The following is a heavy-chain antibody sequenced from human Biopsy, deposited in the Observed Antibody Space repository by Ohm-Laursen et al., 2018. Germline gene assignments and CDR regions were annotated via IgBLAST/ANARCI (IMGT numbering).Heavy chain of an antibody. CDR3: ASRLYGPNPIDY. CDR1: SGSFSSNY. V-gene: IGHV4-34*01. Sequence: SDTLSLTCTVYSGSFSSNYWTWTRQPPGKGLEWIGEITHSGYTNYNPSLKSRVTVSVDTSKNQFSLKLSSVTAADTAVYYCASRLYGPNPIDYWGQGTLVTVSS. J-gene: IGHJ4*02. D-gene: IGHD2-8*01. CDR2: ITHSGYT.